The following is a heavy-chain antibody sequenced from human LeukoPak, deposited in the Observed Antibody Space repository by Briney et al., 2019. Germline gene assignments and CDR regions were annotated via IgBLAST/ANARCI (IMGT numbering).Heavy chain of an antibody. Sequence: SETLSLTCTVSGGSISSSSYYWGWIRQPPGKGLEWIGYIFYTGSTNYNPSLKSRMSISVDTSKNQFSLKLTSVTAADTAVYYRARLRGNYFPDFWGLGALVTVSS. CDR3: ARLRGNYFPDF. D-gene: IGHD4-11*01. V-gene: IGHV4-61*05. CDR2: IFYTGST. J-gene: IGHJ4*02. CDR1: GGSISSSSYY.